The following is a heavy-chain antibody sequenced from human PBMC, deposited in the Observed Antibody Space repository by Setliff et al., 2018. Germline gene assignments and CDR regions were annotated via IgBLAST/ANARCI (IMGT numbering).Heavy chain of an antibody. D-gene: IGHD2-2*01. V-gene: IGHV5-51*01. CDR3: AQKHQRASWAFDP. CDR1: RDSFTNYW. CDR2: IFPADADT. Sequence: HGESLKISCKESRDSFTNYWIIWVRQVPGKGLEWMGMIFPADADTRYNPSFKGQVTMSLDRSTTTAYLQWDSLKASDTAIYYCAQKHQRASWAFDPWGRGTLVTVSS. J-gene: IGHJ5*02.